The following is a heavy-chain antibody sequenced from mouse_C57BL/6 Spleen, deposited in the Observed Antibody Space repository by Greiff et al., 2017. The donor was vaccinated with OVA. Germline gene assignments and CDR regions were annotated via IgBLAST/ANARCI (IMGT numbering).Heavy chain of an antibody. D-gene: IGHD1-1*02. V-gene: IGHV5-9*01. CDR3: ARVPGGPFAY. CDR2: ISGGGGNT. J-gene: IGHJ3*01. CDR1: GFTFSGYT. Sequence: EVQLVESGGGLVKPGGSLKLSCAASGFTFSGYTMSWVRQTPEKRLEWVATISGGGGNTYYPDSVKGRFTISRDNAKNTLYLQMSSLRSEDTALYDCARVPGGPFAYWGQGTLVTVSA.